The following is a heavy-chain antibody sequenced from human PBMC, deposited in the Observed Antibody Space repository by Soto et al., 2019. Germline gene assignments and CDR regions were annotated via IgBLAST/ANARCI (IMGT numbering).Heavy chain of an antibody. J-gene: IGHJ5*02. CDR1: GFTFSSYA. Sequence: QVQLVESGGGVVQPGRSLRLSCAASGFTFSSYAMHWVRQAPGKGLEWVAVISYDGSNKYYADSVKGRFTISRDNSKNTLYLQMNSLRAEDTAVYYCARTVAAAGTRWFDPWGQGTLVTVSS. CDR2: ISYDGSNK. V-gene: IGHV3-30-3*01. D-gene: IGHD6-13*01. CDR3: ARTVAAAGTRWFDP.